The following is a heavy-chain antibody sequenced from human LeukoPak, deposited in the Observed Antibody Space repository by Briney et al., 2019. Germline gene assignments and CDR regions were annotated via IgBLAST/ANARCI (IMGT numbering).Heavy chain of an antibody. CDR3: ARRDRYGGPPDY. CDR2: IYYSGST. Sequence: SETLSLTCTVSGGSISSYYWRWIRQPPGKGLEWIGYIYYSGSTNYNPSLKSRVTISVDTSKNQFSLKLSSVTAADTAVYYCARRDRYGGPPDYWGQASLVTVSS. J-gene: IGHJ4*02. CDR1: GGSISSYY. D-gene: IGHD4-23*01. V-gene: IGHV4-59*08.